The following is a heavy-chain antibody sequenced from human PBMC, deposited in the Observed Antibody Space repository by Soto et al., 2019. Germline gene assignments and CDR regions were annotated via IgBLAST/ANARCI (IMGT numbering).Heavy chain of an antibody. V-gene: IGHV1-69*12. CDR2: IIPVTGTA. D-gene: IGHD4-17*01. J-gene: IGHJ5*02. Sequence: QVQLVQSGAEVKKPGSSVKVSCKASGDTFSRYTISWVRQAPGQGLEWMGGIIPVTGTANYPQKFQGRVTITADESTSTAYMELSSLISEDTAVYYCAREDYDYGDGGNWFDPWGQGTLVTVSS. CDR3: AREDYDYGDGGNWFDP. CDR1: GDTFSRYT.